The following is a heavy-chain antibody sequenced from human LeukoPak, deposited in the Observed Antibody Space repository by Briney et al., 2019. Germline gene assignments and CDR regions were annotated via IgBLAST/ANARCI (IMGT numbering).Heavy chain of an antibody. CDR1: GFTFISYA. Sequence: GGSLRLSCAASGFTFISYAMDWVRQAPGKGLEWVAVISYDGSNKYYADSVKGRFTISRDNSKNTLYLQMNSLRAEDTAVYYCAKAADFYYYYMDVWGKGTTVTVSS. V-gene: IGHV3-30-3*01. D-gene: IGHD2/OR15-2a*01. CDR2: ISYDGSNK. J-gene: IGHJ6*03. CDR3: AKAADFYYYYMDV.